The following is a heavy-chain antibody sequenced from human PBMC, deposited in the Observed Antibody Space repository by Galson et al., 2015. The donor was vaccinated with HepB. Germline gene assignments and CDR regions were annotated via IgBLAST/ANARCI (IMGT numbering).Heavy chain of an antibody. CDR2: SSHDGNNE. CDR3: AREGGPPSYAGVGLDV. J-gene: IGHJ6*02. D-gene: IGHD2-8*01. Sequence: SLRLSCAASGFTFSTYSMHGVRQAPGKGVEWVAFSSHDGNNENYEDSLKGRFTVSRDNSENSLDLQMNSLRTEDTAVYYCAREGGPPSYAGVGLDVWGQGTTVTVSS. V-gene: IGHV3-30*04. CDR1: GFTFSTYS.